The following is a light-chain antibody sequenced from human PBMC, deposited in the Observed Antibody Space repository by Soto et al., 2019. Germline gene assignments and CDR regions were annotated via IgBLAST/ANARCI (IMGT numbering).Light chain of an antibody. CDR1: QSVSSY. J-gene: IGKJ2*01. CDR2: DAS. V-gene: IGKV3-11*01. Sequence: EIVLTQSPATLSLSPGERATLSCRASQSVSSYLAWYQQKPGQAPRLLIYDASNRATGIPARFSGSGSGTDFTLTINSLEPEDFAVYYCQQRSNWRQTFGQGTKLEIK. CDR3: QQRSNWRQT.